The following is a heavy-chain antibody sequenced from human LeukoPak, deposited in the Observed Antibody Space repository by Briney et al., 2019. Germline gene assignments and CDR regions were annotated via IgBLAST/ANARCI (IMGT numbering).Heavy chain of an antibody. CDR1: GYTFTSYD. J-gene: IGHJ3*02. V-gene: IGHV1-8*02. CDR2: MNPNSGNT. Sequence: ASVKVSCKASGYTFTSYDINWVRQATGQGLEWMGWMNPNSGNTGYAQKFQGRVTMTRDTSISTAYMELSRLRSDDTAVYYCARDIVVVPAANYDAFDIWGQGTMVTVSS. CDR3: ARDIVVVPAANYDAFDI. D-gene: IGHD2-2*01.